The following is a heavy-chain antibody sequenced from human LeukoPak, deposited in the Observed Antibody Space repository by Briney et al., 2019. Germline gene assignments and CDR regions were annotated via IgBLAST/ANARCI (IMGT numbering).Heavy chain of an antibody. CDR2: ISYDGSNK. Sequence: GRSLRLSRAASGFPFSSYAMHWVRQAPGKGLEGVAVISYDGSNKYSADSVKGRFTISRDNSQNTLYLQMHSLMAEDTAVYDCARGHFRSSGWYFTTGGGDEFDYWGQGTLVTVSS. CDR3: ARGHFRSSGWYFTTGGGDEFDY. V-gene: IGHV3-30-3*01. D-gene: IGHD6-19*01. CDR1: GFPFSSYA. J-gene: IGHJ4*02.